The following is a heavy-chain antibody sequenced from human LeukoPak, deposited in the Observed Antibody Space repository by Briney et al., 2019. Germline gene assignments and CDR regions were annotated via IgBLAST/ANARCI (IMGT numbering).Heavy chain of an antibody. V-gene: IGHV3-23*01. J-gene: IGHJ4*02. CDR1: GFTFSSYA. D-gene: IGHD6-19*01. CDR3: AKDTPDDIAVAAPYFDY. Sequence: PGGSLRLSCAASGFTFSSYAMSWVRQAPGKGLEWVSAISGSGGRTYYADSVKGRFTISRGNSKNTLYLQLNSLRAEDTAVYYCAKDTPDDIAVAAPYFDYWGQGTLVTVSS. CDR2: ISGSGGRT.